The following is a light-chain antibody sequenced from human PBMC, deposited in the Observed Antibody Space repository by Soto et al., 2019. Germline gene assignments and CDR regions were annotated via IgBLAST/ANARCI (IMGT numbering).Light chain of an antibody. CDR3: QQYNSYSGT. V-gene: IGKV1-5*03. J-gene: IGKJ1*01. CDR1: QSISSW. Sequence: DIQMTQSPSTLSASVGDRVTITCRASQSISSWLAWYQQKPGKAPKLLIYKASSLESGVPSRFSGSGSGTKFTLSICSLQPDDFATYYCQQYNSYSGTFGQGTKV. CDR2: KAS.